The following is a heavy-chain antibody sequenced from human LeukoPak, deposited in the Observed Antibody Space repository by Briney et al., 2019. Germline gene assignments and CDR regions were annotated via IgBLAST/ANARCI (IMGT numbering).Heavy chain of an antibody. Sequence: ASVKVSCKASGGTFSSYAISWVRQAPGQGLEWMGGIIPIFGTANYAQKLQGRVTITTDESTSTAYMELSSLRSEDTAVYYCATTNWNLYYFDYWGQGTLVTVSS. CDR2: IIPIFGTA. V-gene: IGHV1-69*05. J-gene: IGHJ4*02. D-gene: IGHD1-1*01. CDR3: ATTNWNLYYFDY. CDR1: GGTFSSYA.